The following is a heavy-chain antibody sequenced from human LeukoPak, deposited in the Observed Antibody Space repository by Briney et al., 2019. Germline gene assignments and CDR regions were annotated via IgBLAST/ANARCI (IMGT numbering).Heavy chain of an antibody. V-gene: IGHV3-21*06. D-gene: IGHD3-22*01. CDR2: TSSSGRYI. CDR1: GFSFSSFT. J-gene: IGHJ4*02. CDR3: ARDINADHPMMADVAPDY. Sequence: GASLTLSCADAGFSFSSFTMYWFRQAPGGGLHWVSATSSSGRYIYYADSVKGRFTISRDNAKNLLFLQMDSLRVDGTAMYYCARDINADHPMMADVAPDYWGQGTLVTVSS.